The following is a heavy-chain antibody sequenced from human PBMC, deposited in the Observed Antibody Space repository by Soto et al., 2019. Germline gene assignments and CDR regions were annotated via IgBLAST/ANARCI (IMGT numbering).Heavy chain of an antibody. CDR1: GFTFSSYA. CDR2: ISYDGSNK. CDR3: ARGEITMIVVVITTPPDY. V-gene: IGHV3-30-3*01. Sequence: GGSLRLSCAASGFTFSSYAMHWVRQAPGKGLEWVAVISYDGSNKYYADSVKGRFTISRDNSKNTLYLQMNSLRAEDTAVYYCARGEITMIVVVITTPPDYWGQGTLVTVSS. D-gene: IGHD3-22*01. J-gene: IGHJ4*02.